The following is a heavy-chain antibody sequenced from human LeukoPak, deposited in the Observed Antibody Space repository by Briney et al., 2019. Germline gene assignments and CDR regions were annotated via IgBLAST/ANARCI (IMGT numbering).Heavy chain of an antibody. J-gene: IGHJ6*02. CDR3: ARGLVEYDYAAGNFFRWARPHGHGMDV. CDR1: VGSFSDYF. Sequence: PSETLSLTCAVSVGSFSDYFWTWIRQPPGKGLEWIGEINHSGSTNYNPSPKSRVTISVDTSKNQFSLKLTSVTAADTALYYCARGLVEYDYAAGNFFRWARPHGHGMDVWGQGTTVSVSS. D-gene: IGHD2-8*02. V-gene: IGHV4-34*01. CDR2: INHSGST.